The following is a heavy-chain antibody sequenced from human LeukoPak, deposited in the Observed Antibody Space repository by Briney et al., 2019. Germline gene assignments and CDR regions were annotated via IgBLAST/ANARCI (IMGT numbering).Heavy chain of an antibody. J-gene: IGHJ5*02. Sequence: GGSLRLSCAASGFTVSNNYMNWVRQTPGKGLEWVSLIYSGGDTHYADSVRGRFTISRDSSKNTLYLQMNSLRAEDTAVYYCARDPPAVRTNTYAWGQGTLVTVSS. CDR2: IYSGGDT. V-gene: IGHV3-66*01. D-gene: IGHD4/OR15-4a*01. CDR1: GFTVSNNY. CDR3: ARDPPAVRTNTYA.